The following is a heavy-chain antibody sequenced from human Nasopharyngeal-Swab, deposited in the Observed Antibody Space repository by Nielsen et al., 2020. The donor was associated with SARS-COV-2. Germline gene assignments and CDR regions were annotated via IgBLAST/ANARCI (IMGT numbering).Heavy chain of an antibody. V-gene: IGHV3-7*01. D-gene: IGHD6-13*01. J-gene: IGHJ4*02. CDR3: ARGPGSWYSLDY. CDR1: GFTFSTYW. CDR2: IKEDGSEK. Sequence: GESLKISCAASGFTFSTYWMSWVRQVPGRGPEWVAYIKEDGSEKFYVDSVKGRFTISRDNAKNSLDLQMNSLRAEDTAVYYCARGPGSWYSLDYWGQGTLVTVSS.